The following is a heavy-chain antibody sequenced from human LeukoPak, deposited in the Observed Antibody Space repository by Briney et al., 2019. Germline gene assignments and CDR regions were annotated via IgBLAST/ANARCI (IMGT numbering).Heavy chain of an antibody. CDR2: IYTSGST. D-gene: IGHD3-22*01. Sequence: SETLSLTCTVSGGSISSYYWSWIRQPPGKGLEWIGYIYTSGSTNYNPSLKSRVTKSVDTSKNQFSLKLSSVTAADTAVYYCARRDSSGSYFDYWGQGTLVTVSS. J-gene: IGHJ4*02. CDR3: ARRDSSGSYFDY. V-gene: IGHV4-4*09. CDR1: GGSISSYY.